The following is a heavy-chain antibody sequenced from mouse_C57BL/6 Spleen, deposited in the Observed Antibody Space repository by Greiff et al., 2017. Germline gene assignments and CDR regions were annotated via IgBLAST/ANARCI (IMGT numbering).Heavy chain of an antibody. Sequence: QVQLKQSGAELVKPGASVKISCKASGYAFSSYWMNWVKQRPGKGLEWIGQIYPGDGDTNYNGKFKGKATLTADKSSSTAYMQLSSLTSEDSAVYFCASPYYYGSHYFDYWGQGTTLTVSS. V-gene: IGHV1-80*01. CDR2: IYPGDGDT. CDR3: ASPYYYGSHYFDY. CDR1: GYAFSSYW. D-gene: IGHD1-1*01. J-gene: IGHJ2*01.